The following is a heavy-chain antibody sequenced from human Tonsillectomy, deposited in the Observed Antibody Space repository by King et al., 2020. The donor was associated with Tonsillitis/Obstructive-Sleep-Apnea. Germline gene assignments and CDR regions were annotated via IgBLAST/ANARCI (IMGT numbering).Heavy chain of an antibody. Sequence: VQLVESGGDVVRPGGSLRLSCAASGFTFDDYGMSWVRQSPGKGLEGVSGINWICETTRYTDSVKGRFTISRDNAKNSLFLEMNSLRVEDTAFYYCARDRGPLEVVASTFDCWGQGTLVTVSS. V-gene: IGHV3-20*04. J-gene: IGHJ4*02. D-gene: IGHD2-15*01. CDR1: GFTFDDYG. CDR2: INWICETT. CDR3: ARDRGPLEVVASTFDC.